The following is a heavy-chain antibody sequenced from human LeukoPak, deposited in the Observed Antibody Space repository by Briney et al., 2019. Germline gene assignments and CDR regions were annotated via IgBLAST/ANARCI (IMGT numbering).Heavy chain of an antibody. J-gene: IGHJ4*02. CDR2: ISGSRVGT. V-gene: IGHV3-23*01. CDR1: GFTFSSNA. CDR3: ARGQYASGTYYYFDY. D-gene: IGHD3-10*01. Sequence: GGSLRLSCAASGFTFSSNAMMSWVRQAPEKGLEWVSGISGSRVGTYYADSVKGWFTISRDISNNTLFLQMSSLRVEDTAVYYCARGQYASGTYYYFDYWGQGALVTVSS.